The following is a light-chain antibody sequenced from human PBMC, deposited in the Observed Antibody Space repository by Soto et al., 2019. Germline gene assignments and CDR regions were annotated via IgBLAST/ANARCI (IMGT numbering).Light chain of an antibody. V-gene: IGKV1D-16*01. CDR3: HQYNIYHLT. Sequence: DVQMTQSPSSLSASVGDRVTITCRASEDINGWLAWYQQNPGTAPKSLIYSASILQTGVPSRFSGSGSGTDFTLTISSLQPEDSSTYSCHQYNIYHLTFGGGTKVEIK. J-gene: IGKJ4*01. CDR2: SAS. CDR1: EDINGW.